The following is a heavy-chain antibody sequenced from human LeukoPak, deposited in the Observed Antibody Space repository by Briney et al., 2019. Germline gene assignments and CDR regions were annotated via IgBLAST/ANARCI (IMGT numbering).Heavy chain of an antibody. D-gene: IGHD6-6*01. V-gene: IGHV1-8*01. Sequence: ASVKVSCKASEYTFTSYDINWVRQATGQGLEWMGWMNPNSGNTGYAQKFQGRVTMTRDTSISTAYMELSSLRSEDTAVYYCAREYSSSFRYFDYWGQGTLVTVSS. CDR1: EYTFTSYD. CDR3: AREYSSSFRYFDY. CDR2: MNPNSGNT. J-gene: IGHJ4*02.